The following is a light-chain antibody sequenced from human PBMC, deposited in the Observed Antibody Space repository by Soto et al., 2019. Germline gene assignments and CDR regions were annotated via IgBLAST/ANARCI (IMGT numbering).Light chain of an antibody. Sequence: QAVLTQPPSASGTPGQRVTISCSGSSSNIGSKDVNWYQQLPETAPKVLMYSNNQRPSGVPDRFSGSKSVTSASLAISGLQSEDEADYYCAAWDDSLNGYVFGTGTKVTVL. V-gene: IGLV1-44*01. CDR2: SNN. CDR1: SSNIGSKD. J-gene: IGLJ1*01. CDR3: AAWDDSLNGYV.